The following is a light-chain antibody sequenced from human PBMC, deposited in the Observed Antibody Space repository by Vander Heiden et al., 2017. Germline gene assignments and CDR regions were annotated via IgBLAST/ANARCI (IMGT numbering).Light chain of an antibody. Sequence: EIVLTQSPGTLSLSPGERATLPCRASQSVSSTYLAWYQQKPGQAPRLLMYGASSRATGIPDRFSGSGSGTDFTLTISGLEPEDFAVYYCQHFGSSHPSTFGPGTKVDIK. CDR3: QHFGSSHPST. CDR1: QSVSSTY. J-gene: IGKJ3*01. V-gene: IGKV3-20*01. CDR2: GAS.